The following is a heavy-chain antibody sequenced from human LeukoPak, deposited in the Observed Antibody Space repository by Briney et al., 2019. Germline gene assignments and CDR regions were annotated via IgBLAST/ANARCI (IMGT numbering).Heavy chain of an antibody. J-gene: IGHJ3*02. Sequence: SETLSLTCAVYGGSFSGYYWSWVRQPPGKGLEWGGSIYSGGRIYYNPSLNNGVNISVEKSNKNLSLRLTSVTAAATAVYYCTRAPWAYGNYVHAFDIWGQGTMVTVSS. CDR1: GGSFSGYY. D-gene: IGHD3-16*01. V-gene: IGHV4-34*01. CDR2: IYSGGRI. CDR3: TRAPWAYGNYVHAFDI.